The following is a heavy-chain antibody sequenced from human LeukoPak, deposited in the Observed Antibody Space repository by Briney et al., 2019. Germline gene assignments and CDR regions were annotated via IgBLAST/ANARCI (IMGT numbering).Heavy chain of an antibody. CDR2: ISSSSSYI. D-gene: IGHD6-19*01. V-gene: IGHV3-21*01. Sequence: GGSLRLSCAASGFTFSSYSMNWVRQAPGKGLEWVSSISSSSSYIYYADSVKGRFTISRDNAKNTLYLQMNSPRAEDTAVYYCARRYSSGVEAFDIWGQGTMVTVSS. J-gene: IGHJ3*02. CDR3: ARRYSSGVEAFDI. CDR1: GFTFSSYS.